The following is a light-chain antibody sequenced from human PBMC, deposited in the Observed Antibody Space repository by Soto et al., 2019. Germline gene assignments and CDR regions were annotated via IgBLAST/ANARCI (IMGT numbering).Light chain of an antibody. CDR1: QGISSY. CDR2: AAS. J-gene: IGKJ1*01. Sequence: DIQMTQSPSTVSAYVGDSVTITCRASQGISSYLAWYQQKPGKAPKLLIYAASTLQSGVPSRFSGSGSGTEFTLTITSLRPDDFATYYCQQSYSILWTFGQGTKVDI. CDR3: QQSYSILWT. V-gene: IGKV1-39*01.